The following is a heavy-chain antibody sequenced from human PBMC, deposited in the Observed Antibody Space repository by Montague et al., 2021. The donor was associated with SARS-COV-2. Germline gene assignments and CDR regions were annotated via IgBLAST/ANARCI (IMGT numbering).Heavy chain of an antibody. CDR2: TYYRPKWYT. Sequence: CAISGDSVSSNSAAWNWIRQSPSEGLEWLGRTYYRPKWYTDYAPSVKTRITITPDTSNNQFSLHLNSVTPGDTAVYYCAREGTVPGPRGIYFDDWGQGTLVTVSS. CDR3: AREGTVPGPRGIYFDD. CDR1: GDSVSSNSAA. V-gene: IGHV6-1*01. J-gene: IGHJ4*02. D-gene: IGHD1-1*01.